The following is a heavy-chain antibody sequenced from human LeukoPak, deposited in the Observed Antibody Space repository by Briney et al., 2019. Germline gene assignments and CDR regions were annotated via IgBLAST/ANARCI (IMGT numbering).Heavy chain of an antibody. Sequence: PSETLSLTCTVSGGSISSYYWSWIRQPPGKGPEWIGYIYYSGSTNYNPSLKSRVTISVDTSKNQFSLKLSSVTAADTAVYYCARDRDGTDYWGQGTLVTVSS. J-gene: IGHJ4*02. CDR3: ARDRDGTDY. V-gene: IGHV4-59*01. D-gene: IGHD3-10*01. CDR1: GGSISSYY. CDR2: IYYSGST.